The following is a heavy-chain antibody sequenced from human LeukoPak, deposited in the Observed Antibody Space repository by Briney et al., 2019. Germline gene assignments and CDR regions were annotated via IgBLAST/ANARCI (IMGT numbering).Heavy chain of an antibody. CDR3: ARAQLWLRSDAFDI. CDR2: IYPGDSDT. V-gene: IGHV5-51*01. CDR1: RYSFTNYW. J-gene: IGHJ3*02. D-gene: IGHD5-18*01. Sequence: GESLKISCKGSRYSFTNYWIGWVRQMPGKGLEWMGIIYPGDSDTRYSPSFQGQVTISADKSISTAYLQWSSLKASDTAMYYCARAQLWLRSDAFDIWGQGTMVTVSS.